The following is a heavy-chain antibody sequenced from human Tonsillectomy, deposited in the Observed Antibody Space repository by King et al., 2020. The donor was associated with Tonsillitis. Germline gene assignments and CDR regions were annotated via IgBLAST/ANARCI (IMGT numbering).Heavy chain of an antibody. D-gene: IGHD3-10*01. J-gene: IGHJ4*02. CDR1: GFMFSSYW. CDR2: IKQDGNEK. Sequence: VQLVESGGGLVQPGGSLRLSCAASGFMFSSYWMTWVRQAPGKGLEWVANIKQDGNEKYYVDSVKGRFSISRDNAKNSLFLQMNSLRDEDTAVYYCATWRFGNPWINYWGQGTLVTVSS. V-gene: IGHV3-7*01. CDR3: ATWRFGNPWINY.